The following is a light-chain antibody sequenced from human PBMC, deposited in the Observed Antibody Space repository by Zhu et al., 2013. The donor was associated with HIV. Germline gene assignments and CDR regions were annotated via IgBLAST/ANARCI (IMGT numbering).Light chain of an antibody. J-gene: IGLJ1*01. CDR1: ISDVGNYNY. CDR3: SSYTSSSTPYV. V-gene: IGLV2-14*01. Sequence: QSALTQPASVSGSPGQSITISCTGTISDVGNYNYVSWYQQHPGKVPKLMIYEVSNRPSGVSNRFSGSKSGNTASLTISGLQGEDEADYYCSSYTSSSTPYVFGTGTNGHRP. CDR2: EVS.